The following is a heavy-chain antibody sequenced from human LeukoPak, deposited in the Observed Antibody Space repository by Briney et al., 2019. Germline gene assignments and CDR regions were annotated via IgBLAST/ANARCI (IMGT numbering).Heavy chain of an antibody. CDR1: GFTFSSYA. J-gene: IGHJ4*02. V-gene: IGHV3-23*01. D-gene: IGHD3-10*01. Sequence: GGSLRLSCAASGFTFSSYAMSWVRQTPGKGLEWVSAISSRDGSTYYADSVKGRFTISRDNSEKTLYLQMNSLRAEDTAVYYCAKADRGWGVITKDWGQGTLVTVSS. CDR2: ISSRDGST. CDR3: AKADRGWGVITKD.